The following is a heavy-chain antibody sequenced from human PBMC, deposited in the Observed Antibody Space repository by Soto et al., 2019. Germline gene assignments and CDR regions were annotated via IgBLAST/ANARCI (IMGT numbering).Heavy chain of an antibody. CDR3: AKFPSIRSSFDY. CDR1: GFTFSSYA. Sequence: GGSLRLSCEASGFTFSSYAMSWVRQAPGKGLEWVSAISGSGGSTYYADSVKGRFTISRDNSKNTLYLQMNSLRAEDTAVYYCAKFPSIRSSFDYWGQGTLVTVSS. CDR2: ISGSGGST. V-gene: IGHV3-23*01. J-gene: IGHJ4*02. D-gene: IGHD6-13*01.